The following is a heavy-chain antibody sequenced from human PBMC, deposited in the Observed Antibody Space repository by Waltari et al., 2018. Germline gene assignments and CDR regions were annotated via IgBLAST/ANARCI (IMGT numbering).Heavy chain of an antibody. CDR3: ARHESAHYGGFDS. CDR1: GDSITSAAY. CDR2: VYHFGSS. Sequence: QVQLQESGPGLVKPSETLSLTCAVTGDSITSAAYWGWLRQPPGKGLEWIGYVYHFGSSSYNPSHKSRVTMSVDTSKRQFSLNLSSVTAADTAVYYCARHESAHYGGFDSWGRGTLVTVSA. D-gene: IGHD4-17*01. J-gene: IGHJ4*02. V-gene: IGHV4-38-2*01.